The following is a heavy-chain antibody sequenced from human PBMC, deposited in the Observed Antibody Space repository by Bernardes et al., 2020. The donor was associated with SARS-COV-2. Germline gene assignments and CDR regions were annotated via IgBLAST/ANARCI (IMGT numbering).Heavy chain of an antibody. D-gene: IGHD4-17*01. V-gene: IGHV5-51*01. Sequence: GAPLKISCNGSDYTFTNYWIGWVRPMPGKGLEWMGIIYPGDSDTKYSPSFQGRVTISADKSVNTAYLQWSSLKASDTAIYYCARRRYGDFGVDVWGQGTTVTVSS. CDR2: IYPGDSDT. J-gene: IGHJ6*02. CDR3: ARRRYGDFGVDV. CDR1: DYTFTNYW.